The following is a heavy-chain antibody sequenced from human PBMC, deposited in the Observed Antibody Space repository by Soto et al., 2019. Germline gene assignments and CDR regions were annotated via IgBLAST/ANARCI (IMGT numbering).Heavy chain of an antibody. CDR1: GATFSNYA. J-gene: IGHJ1*01. CDR2: IIPIFGTV. D-gene: IGHD3-22*01. CDR3: ATGGERDYYDTSGWR. V-gene: IGHV1-69*12. Sequence: QVQLVQSGAEVKKPGSSVKVSCKASGATFSNYALDWVRQAPGQGLEWMGGIIPIFGTVRHAQNFQGRVTITADESTATAYMELSSLRSEDSAMYYCATGGERDYYDTSGWRWGQGTLVTVSS.